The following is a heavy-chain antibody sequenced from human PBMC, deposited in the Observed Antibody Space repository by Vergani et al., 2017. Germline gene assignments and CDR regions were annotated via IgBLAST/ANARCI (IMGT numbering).Heavy chain of an antibody. CDR1: GGSFSGYY. CDR2: INHSGST. J-gene: IGHJ6*03. V-gene: IGHV4-34*01. D-gene: IGHD1-14*01. CDR3: ARGRKMVASRVWGYYYDMDV. Sequence: QVQLQQWGAGLLKPSETLSLTCAVYGGSFSGYYWRWIRQPPGKGLDWIGEINHSGSTNYNPSLKSRVTISVDTSNIQFSLKLSAVTAADTAVYYCARGRKMVASRVWGYYYDMDVWGKGTTVTVSS.